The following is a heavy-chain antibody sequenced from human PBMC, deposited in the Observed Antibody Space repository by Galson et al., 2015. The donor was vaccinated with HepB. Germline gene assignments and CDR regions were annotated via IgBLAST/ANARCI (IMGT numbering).Heavy chain of an antibody. CDR1: GFTFSDYY. V-gene: IGHV3-11*05. CDR2: ISSSSSYT. CDR3: AREHSRRNAFDI. Sequence: SLRLSCAASGFTFSDYYMSWIRQAPGKGLEWVSYISSSSSYTNYADSVKGRFTISRDNAKNSLYLQMNSLRAEDTAVYYCAREHSRRNAFDIWGQGTMVTVSS. D-gene: IGHD1-14*01. J-gene: IGHJ3*02.